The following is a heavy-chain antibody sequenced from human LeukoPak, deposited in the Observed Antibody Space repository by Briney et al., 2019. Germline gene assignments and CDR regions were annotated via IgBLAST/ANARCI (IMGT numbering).Heavy chain of an antibody. Sequence: GGSLRLSCAASGFTFDEYGMSWVRQAPGKGLEWVSAITGNGDYTDYADSVKGRFTISRDNSKNTAYLQMNSLRSEDTAVYYCAKRSGINYGYFDSWGQGTLVTVSS. D-gene: IGHD1-26*01. CDR1: GFTFDEYG. CDR3: AKRSGINYGYFDS. V-gene: IGHV3-23*01. CDR2: ITGNGDYT. J-gene: IGHJ4*02.